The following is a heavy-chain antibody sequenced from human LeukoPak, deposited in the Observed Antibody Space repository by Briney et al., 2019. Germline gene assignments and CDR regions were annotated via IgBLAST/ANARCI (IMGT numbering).Heavy chain of an antibody. CDR1: GFSLSRYW. CDR3: ANNWNVDH. Sequence: GGSLRLSCAASGFSLSRYWMSWVRQAPGKGLEWVANMKQDGSEKKYVDSVKGRFTISRDNSKNTLYLQMNSLSAEDTAVYYCANNWNVDHWGQGTLVTVSS. J-gene: IGHJ4*02. V-gene: IGHV3-7*03. D-gene: IGHD1-20*01. CDR2: MKQDGSEK.